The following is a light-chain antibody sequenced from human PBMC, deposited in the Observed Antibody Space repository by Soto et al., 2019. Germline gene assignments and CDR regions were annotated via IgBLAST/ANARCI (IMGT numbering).Light chain of an antibody. CDR2: GAS. CDR1: QSVSSSY. J-gene: IGKJ3*01. Sequence: EIVLTQSPGTLSLSPGERATLSCRASQSVSSSYLAWYQQKPGQAPRLLIYGASSRATGIPDRFSGSGSGTDFTLTISRLEPEDFAMYYCQQYGSSPRTFVPGTKVDIK. CDR3: QQYGSSPRT. V-gene: IGKV3-20*01.